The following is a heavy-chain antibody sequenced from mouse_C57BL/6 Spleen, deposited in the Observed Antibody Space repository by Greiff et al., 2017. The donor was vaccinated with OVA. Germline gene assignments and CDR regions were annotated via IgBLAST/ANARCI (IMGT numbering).Heavy chain of an antibody. Sequence: VQLQQSYAELVKPGASVKISCKVSGYTFTDHTIHWMKQRPEQGLEWIGYIYPRDGSTKYNEKFKGKATLTADKSSSTAYMQLNSLTSEDSAVYFCARDYGSSYGYFDVWGTGTTVTVSS. V-gene: IGHV1-78*01. J-gene: IGHJ1*03. D-gene: IGHD1-1*01. CDR1: GYTFTDHT. CDR3: ARDYGSSYGYFDV. CDR2: IYPRDGST.